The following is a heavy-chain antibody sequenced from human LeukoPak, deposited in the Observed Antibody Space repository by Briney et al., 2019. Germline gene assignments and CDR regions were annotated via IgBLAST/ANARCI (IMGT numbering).Heavy chain of an antibody. CDR3: ARDKVETIGLYYYYYMDV. D-gene: IGHD2-21*02. Sequence: ASVKVSCKASGYTFTGYYMHWVRQAPGQGLEWMGWINPNSGGTNYAQKFQGRVTMTRDTSISTAYMELSRLRSDDTAVYYCARDKVETIGLYYYYYMDVWGKGTTVTVSS. J-gene: IGHJ6*03. V-gene: IGHV1-2*02. CDR2: INPNSGGT. CDR1: GYTFTGYY.